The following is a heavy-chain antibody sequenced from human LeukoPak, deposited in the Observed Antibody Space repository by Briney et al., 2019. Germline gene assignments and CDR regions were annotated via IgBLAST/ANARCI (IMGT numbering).Heavy chain of an antibody. J-gene: IGHJ3*02. CDR2: TYNRGNI. CDR1: GDSVNSATFY. Sequence: PSETLSLTCTVSGDSVNSATFYWAWIRQSPGKGLELIGYTYNRGNIYYNPSLNSRVTISVDTSKNQFSLKLRSVTAADSAVYYCARDFWAATGAFEIWGQGASVTVSS. V-gene: IGHV4-61*01. D-gene: IGHD3/OR15-3a*01. CDR3: ARDFWAATGAFEI.